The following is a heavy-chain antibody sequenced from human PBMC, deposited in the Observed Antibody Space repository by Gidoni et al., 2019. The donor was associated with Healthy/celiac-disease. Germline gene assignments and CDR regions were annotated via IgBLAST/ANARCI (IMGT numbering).Heavy chain of an antibody. CDR1: GFPFGYYA. CDR2: IRSKAYGGTT. Sequence: VQLVESGGGLVQPGRSLRLSCPASGFPFGYYAMSWFRQAPGKGLEWVGFIRSKAYGGTTEYAASVKGRFNISRDDSKSIANLQMNSLKTEDTAVYYCTRASDMVSNFDYWGQGTLVTVSS. V-gene: IGHV3-49*03. CDR3: TRASDMVSNFDY. D-gene: IGHD5-18*01. J-gene: IGHJ4*02.